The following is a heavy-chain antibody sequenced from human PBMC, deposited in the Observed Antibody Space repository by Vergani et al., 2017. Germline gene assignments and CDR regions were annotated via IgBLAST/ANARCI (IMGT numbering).Heavy chain of an antibody. V-gene: IGHV3-48*02. CDR3: AVRFLEMRQPYYYYYYMDV. CDR1: GFTFSSYS. J-gene: IGHJ6*03. D-gene: IGHD3-3*01. Sequence: EVQLVESGGGLVQPGGSLRLSCAASGFTFSSYSMNWVRQAPGKGLEWVSYISSSSSTIYYADSVKGLFTISRDNAKNSLYLQMNSLRDEDTAVYYCAVRFLEMRQPYYYYYYMDVWGKGTTVTVSS. CDR2: ISSSSSTI.